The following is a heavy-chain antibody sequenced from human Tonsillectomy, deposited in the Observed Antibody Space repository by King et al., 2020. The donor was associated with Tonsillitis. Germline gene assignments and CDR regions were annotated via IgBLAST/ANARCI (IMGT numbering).Heavy chain of an antibody. CDR1: GFTFSSYA. CDR3: ARDGPGCSGTNCYFYYYMDV. Sequence: QLVQSGGGVVQPGRSLRLPCAGSGFTFSSYAMHWVRQAPGKGLEWVAAIGYDGSEQNYADSVKGRFTISRENSKNTVYLHMNSLRVEDSATYYCARDGPGCSGTNCYFYYYMDVWGKGTTVTVSS. D-gene: IGHD2-2*01. V-gene: IGHV3-30-3*01. J-gene: IGHJ6*03. CDR2: IGYDGSEQ.